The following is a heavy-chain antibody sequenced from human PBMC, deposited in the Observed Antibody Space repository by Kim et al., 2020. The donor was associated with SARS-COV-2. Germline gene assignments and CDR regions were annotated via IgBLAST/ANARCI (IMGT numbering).Heavy chain of an antibody. CDR1: GGSFSGYY. V-gene: IGHV4-34*01. CDR3: ARDTYNDFWSGYYGGYGM. J-gene: IGHJ6*01. D-gene: IGHD3-3*01. CDR2: INHSGST. Sequence: SETLSLTCAVYGGSFSGYYWSWIRQPPGKGLEWIGEINHSGSTNYNPSLKSRVTISVDTSKNQFSLKLSSVTAADTAVYYCARDTYNDFWSGYYGGYGM.